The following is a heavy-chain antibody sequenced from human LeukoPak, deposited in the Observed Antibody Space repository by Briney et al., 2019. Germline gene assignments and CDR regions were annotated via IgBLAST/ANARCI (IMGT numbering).Heavy chain of an antibody. CDR1: GGSISGYY. CDR3: ARVGSGWYLVY. D-gene: IGHD6-19*01. CDR2: IYYSGST. Sequence: SETLSLTCTVSGGSISGYYWSWIRQPPGKGLEWIGYIYYSGSTNYNPSLKSRVTISVDTSKNQFSLKLSSVTAADTAVYYCARVGSGWYLVYWGQGTLVTVSS. V-gene: IGHV4-59*08. J-gene: IGHJ4*02.